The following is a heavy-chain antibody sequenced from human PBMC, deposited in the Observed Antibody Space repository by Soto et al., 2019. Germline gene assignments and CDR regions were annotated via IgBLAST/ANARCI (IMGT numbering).Heavy chain of an antibody. Sequence: QVQLQQWGAGLLKPSETLSLTCAVYGGSFSGYYWSWIRQPPGKGLEWIGEINHSGSTNYNPSLKSRVTISVDTSKNQFSLKLSSVTAADRAVYYCARGLGYCSGGSCYSFDYLGQGTLVTVSS. CDR2: INHSGST. CDR1: GGSFSGYY. J-gene: IGHJ4*02. D-gene: IGHD2-15*01. V-gene: IGHV4-34*01. CDR3: ARGLGYCSGGSCYSFDY.